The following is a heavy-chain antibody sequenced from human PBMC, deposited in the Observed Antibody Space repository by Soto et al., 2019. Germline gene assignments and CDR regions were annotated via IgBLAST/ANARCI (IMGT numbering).Heavy chain of an antibody. Sequence: PSETLSLTCTVSGGSISSGGYYWSWIRQHPGKGLEWIGYIYYSGSTYYKPSLKSRVTISVDTSKNQFSLKLSSVTAADTAVFYCARENIVVVPAVGWFDPWGQGTLVTVSS. CDR3: ARENIVVVPAVGWFDP. CDR2: IYYSGST. V-gene: IGHV4-31*03. CDR1: GGSISSGGYY. D-gene: IGHD2-2*01. J-gene: IGHJ5*02.